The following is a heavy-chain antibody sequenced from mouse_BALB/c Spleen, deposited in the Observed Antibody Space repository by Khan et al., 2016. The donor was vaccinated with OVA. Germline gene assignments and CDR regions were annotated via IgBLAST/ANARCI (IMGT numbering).Heavy chain of an antibody. J-gene: IGHJ3*01. V-gene: IGHV5-9-3*01. CDR3: ARHNYGPFDC. D-gene: IGHD1-1*01. CDR2: ISSGGDYT. Sequence: EVELVESGGGLVKPGGPLKLSCAASGFTFSSYAMSWVRRTPEQRLEWVATISSGGDYTYYPDSVKGRFTLSRDKAKNTLYLQMSSLRSEDTDMSYCARHNYGPFDCWGQGTLVTVAA. CDR1: GFTFSSYA.